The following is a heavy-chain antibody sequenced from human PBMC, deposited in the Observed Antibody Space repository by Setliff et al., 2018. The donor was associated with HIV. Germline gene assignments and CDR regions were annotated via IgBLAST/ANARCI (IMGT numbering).Heavy chain of an antibody. D-gene: IGHD4-17*01. CDR2: IYSGGSST. CDR3: AAHDYGDWYYFDY. CDR1: GFTFSSYA. Sequence: GESLKISCAASGFTFSSYAMSWVRQAPGKGLEWVSVIYSGGSSTYYADSVKGRFTISRDNSKNTLYLQMNSLRAEDTAVYYCAAHDYGDWYYFDYWGQGTLVTVPQ. J-gene: IGHJ4*02. V-gene: IGHV3-23*03.